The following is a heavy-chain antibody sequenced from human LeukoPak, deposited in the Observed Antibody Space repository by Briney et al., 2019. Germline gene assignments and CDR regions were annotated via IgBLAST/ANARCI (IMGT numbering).Heavy chain of an antibody. D-gene: IGHD2/OR15-2a*01. CDR1: GGTFSSYA. J-gene: IGHJ6*03. CDR3: ARDNKTSYSYFMDV. Sequence: SVKVSCKASGGTFSSYAINWVRQAPGQGLEWMGGIIPIFGTANYAQKFQGRVTISAAESTSTAYMELSSLRSDDTAVYYCARDNKTSYSYFMDVWGKGTTVTVSS. CDR2: IIPIFGTA. V-gene: IGHV1-69*13.